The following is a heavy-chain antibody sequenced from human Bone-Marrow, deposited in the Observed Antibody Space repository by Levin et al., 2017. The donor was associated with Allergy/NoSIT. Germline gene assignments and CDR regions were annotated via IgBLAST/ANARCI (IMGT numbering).Heavy chain of an antibody. CDR3: ATSQVGALYYYWYFDV. Sequence: SETLSLTCAVSGGDISNSEWWSWVRQSAGKGLEWIGEVSQSGSTNYSPSLKSRVIISVDKSNKQFSLKMTSVTAADTAVYYCATSQVGALYYYWYFDVWGRGTLVTVSS. CDR2: VSQSGST. D-gene: IGHD1-26*01. V-gene: IGHV4-4*02. CDR1: GGDISNSEW. J-gene: IGHJ2*01.